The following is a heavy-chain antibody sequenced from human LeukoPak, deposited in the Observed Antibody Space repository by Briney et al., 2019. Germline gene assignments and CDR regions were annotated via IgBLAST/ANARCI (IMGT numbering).Heavy chain of an antibody. CDR3: AKKGAVTATGYFDY. CDR1: GFTFSNYA. CDR2: ITNSGGGT. Sequence: GGSLRLSYAASGFTFSNYAMSWVRQAPGKGLEWVSGITNSGGGTFYADSVKGRFTISRDNSKNTLYLQMNNLRAEDTAIYYCAKKGAVTATGYFDYWGQGTLVTVSS. V-gene: IGHV3-23*01. J-gene: IGHJ4*02. D-gene: IGHD2-21*02.